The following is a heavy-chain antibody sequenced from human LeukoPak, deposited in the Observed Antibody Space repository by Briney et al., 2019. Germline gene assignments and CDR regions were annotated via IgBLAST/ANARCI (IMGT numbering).Heavy chain of an antibody. CDR1: GFTFSSYA. Sequence: GGSLRLSCAASGFTFSSYAMSWVRQAPGKGLEWVSAISGSGGSTYYADSVKGRFTISRDNSKNTLYLQMNSLRTEDTAVYYCAKDSSSWYVHFDYWGQGTLVTVSS. D-gene: IGHD6-13*01. CDR2: ISGSGGST. V-gene: IGHV3-23*01. CDR3: AKDSSSWYVHFDY. J-gene: IGHJ4*02.